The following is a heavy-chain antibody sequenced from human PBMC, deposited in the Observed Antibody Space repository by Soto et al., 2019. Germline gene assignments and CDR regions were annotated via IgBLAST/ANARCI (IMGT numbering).Heavy chain of an antibody. CDR3: AKDPLRGGNYYFFYFDY. CDR2: ISGSGRST. Sequence: PGGSLRLSCAASGFTFSSYAMNWVRQAPGKSLEWVSAISGSGRSTYYADSVKGRFTISRDNSRNTLYLQMNSLRAEDTAVYFCAKDPLRGGNYYFFYFDYWGQGTLVTVS. J-gene: IGHJ4*02. D-gene: IGHD2-21*02. V-gene: IGHV3-23*01. CDR1: GFTFSSYA.